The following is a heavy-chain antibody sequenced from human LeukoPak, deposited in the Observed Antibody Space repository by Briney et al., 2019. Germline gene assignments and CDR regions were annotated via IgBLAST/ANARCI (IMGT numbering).Heavy chain of an antibody. J-gene: IGHJ4*02. CDR3: ARGDFWSGYYDY. CDR2: IYYSGST. D-gene: IGHD3-3*01. V-gene: IGHV4-39*01. CDR1: GGSISSSSYY. Sequence: SETLSLTCTVSGGSISSSSYYWGWIRQPPGKGLEWIGSIYYSGSTYYNPSLKSRVTISVDTSKNQFSLKLSSVTAADTAVYYCARGDFWSGYYDYWGQGTLVTVSS.